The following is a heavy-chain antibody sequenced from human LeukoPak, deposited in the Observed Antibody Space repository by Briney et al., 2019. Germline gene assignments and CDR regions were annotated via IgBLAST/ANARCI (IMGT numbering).Heavy chain of an antibody. J-gene: IGHJ4*02. V-gene: IGHV3-20*04. D-gene: IGHD2-21*02. Sequence: GGSLRLSCAASGFTFSSYSMNWVRQTPGKGLEWVSGTNWDGGRTGYADSVKGRFTISRDNAKNSLYLQMNSLRVEDTAMYYCARDGLRRPPTPYCGGDCPLDYWGQGTLVSVSS. CDR2: TNWDGGRT. CDR1: GFTFSSYS. CDR3: ARDGLRRPPTPYCGGDCPLDY.